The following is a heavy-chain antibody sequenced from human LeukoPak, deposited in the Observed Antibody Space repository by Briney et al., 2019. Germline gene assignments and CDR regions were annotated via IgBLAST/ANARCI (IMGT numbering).Heavy chain of an antibody. CDR1: GFNFNTYT. CDR2: IISSSSHI. J-gene: IGHJ4*02. Sequence: GGSLRLSCTASGFNFNTYTMNWVRQAPGKGLEWVSSIISSSSHIYYADSVKGRFTISRDNAKNSVYLQMNSLRAEDTAVYFCARDLQDFDYWGQGTLVTVSS. V-gene: IGHV3-21*06. CDR3: ARDLQDFDY.